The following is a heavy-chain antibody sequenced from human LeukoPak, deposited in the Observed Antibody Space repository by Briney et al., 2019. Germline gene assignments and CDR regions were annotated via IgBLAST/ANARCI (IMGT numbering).Heavy chain of an antibody. V-gene: IGHV4-34*01. Sequence: ETLSLTCAVYGGSFSGYYWSWIRQPPGKGLEWIGEINHSGSTNYNPSLKSRVTISVDTSKNQFSLKLSSVTAADTAVYYCARAPYYYDSSGYGYWGQGTLVTVSS. CDR1: GGSFSGYY. J-gene: IGHJ4*02. CDR2: INHSGST. D-gene: IGHD3-22*01. CDR3: ARAPYYYDSSGYGY.